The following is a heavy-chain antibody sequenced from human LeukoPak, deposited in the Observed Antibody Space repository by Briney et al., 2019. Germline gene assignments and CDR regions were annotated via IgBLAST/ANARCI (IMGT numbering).Heavy chain of an antibody. CDR1: GFTFDDYA. CDR2: ISWNSGSI. CDR3: AKDRGRITMVRGVDYYYGMDV. D-gene: IGHD3-10*01. Sequence: GGSLRLSCAASGFTFDDYAMHWVRQAPGKGLEWVSGISWNSGSIGYADSVKGRFTISRDNAKNSLYLQMNSLRAEDTALYYCAKDRGRITMVRGVDYYYGMDVWGQGTTVTVSS. V-gene: IGHV3-9*01. J-gene: IGHJ6*02.